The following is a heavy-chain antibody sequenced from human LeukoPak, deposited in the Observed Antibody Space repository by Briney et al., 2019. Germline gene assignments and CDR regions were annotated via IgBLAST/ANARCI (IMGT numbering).Heavy chain of an antibody. J-gene: IGHJ4*02. CDR1: GYSFTSYW. D-gene: IGHD6-19*01. CDR3: ARQVAVAGTGGLDY. CDR2: IYPGDSDT. Sequence: GESLKISFQGSGYSFTSYWIGWVRPMPGKGLGWMGIIYPGDSDTRYSPSFQGQVTISADKSIRTAYLQWSSLKASDTAMYYCARQVAVAGTGGLDYWGQGTLVTVSS. V-gene: IGHV5-51*01.